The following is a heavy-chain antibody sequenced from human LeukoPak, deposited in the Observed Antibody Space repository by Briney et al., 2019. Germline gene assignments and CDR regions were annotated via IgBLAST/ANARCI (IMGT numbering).Heavy chain of an antibody. Sequence: PGRSLRLSCAASGLSFSTYSMNWVRQAPGKGLEWVSFISSSSSTIYYADSVEGRFTISRDNAKNSLYLQMNSLRAEDTAVYYCARDRGYYFDHWGQGTLVTVSS. CDR2: ISSSSSTI. CDR1: GLSFSTYS. V-gene: IGHV3-48*01. J-gene: IGHJ4*02. D-gene: IGHD3-3*01. CDR3: ARDRGYYFDH.